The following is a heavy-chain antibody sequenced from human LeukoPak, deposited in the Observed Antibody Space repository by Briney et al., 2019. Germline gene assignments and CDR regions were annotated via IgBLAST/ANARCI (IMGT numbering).Heavy chain of an antibody. CDR3: AREAERGDSSSYYGYYFDY. CDR2: INSDGKTT. D-gene: IGHD3-22*01. Sequence: GGSLRLSCAASGFTFSDYSMNWVRQAPGKGLEDLSYINSDGKTTWYADSVKGRFTASRDNAKNSLYLQMNSLRVEDTAVYYCAREAERGDSSSYYGYYFDYWGQGALVTVSS. CDR1: GFTFSDYS. J-gene: IGHJ4*02. V-gene: IGHV3-48*01.